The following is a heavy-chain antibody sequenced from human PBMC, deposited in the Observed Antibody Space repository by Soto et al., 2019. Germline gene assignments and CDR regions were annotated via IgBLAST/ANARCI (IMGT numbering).Heavy chain of an antibody. D-gene: IGHD3-22*01. CDR3: ATGFYSSSIDH. J-gene: IGHJ4*02. V-gene: IGHV3-33*01. CDR2: TWYDGSEN. Sequence: QVQLVESGGGVVQPGTSLRLSCAASGFTFATYGMHWVRQPPGMGLQWVAVTWYDGSENFYGDSVKGRFTISRDSSKNTLNLQMDSLTAEDTAVYYCATGFYSSSIDHWGQGTLVTVTS. CDR1: GFTFATYG.